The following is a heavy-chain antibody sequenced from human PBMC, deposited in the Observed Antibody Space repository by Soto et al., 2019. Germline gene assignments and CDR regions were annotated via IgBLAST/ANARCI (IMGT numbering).Heavy chain of an antibody. CDR1: GDSISSTNW. J-gene: IGHJ3*02. CDR3: AASYYAILTGHFAFDI. Sequence: SETLSLTCAVSGDSISSTNWWTWVRQPPGKGLEWIGEIYHSGSPTYSPSLRGRATISVDKSNNQFSLDLSSVTASDTAVYFCAASYYAILTGHFAFDIWGHGTMVT. D-gene: IGHD3-9*01. V-gene: IGHV4-4*02. CDR2: IYHSGSP.